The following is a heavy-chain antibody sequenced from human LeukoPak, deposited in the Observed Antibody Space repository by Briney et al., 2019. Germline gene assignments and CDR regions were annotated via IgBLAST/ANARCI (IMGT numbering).Heavy chain of an antibody. J-gene: IGHJ4*02. D-gene: IGHD3-9*01. CDR1: GFSFSTYA. V-gene: IGHV3-23*01. CDR2: ISGGGDTT. Sequence: GGSLRLSCAASGFSFSTYAMTWVRQAPGKGLEWVSVISGGGDTTYYIESVKGRFTISRDNSKNTLYLQMNSLRAEDTAVYYCAKDATASPYFHWFDNWGQGTQVIVSS. CDR3: AKDATASPYFHWFDN.